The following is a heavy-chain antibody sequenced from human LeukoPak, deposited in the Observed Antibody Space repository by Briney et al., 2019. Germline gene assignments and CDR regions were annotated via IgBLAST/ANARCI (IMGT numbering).Heavy chain of an antibody. D-gene: IGHD2-21*02. CDR1: SYTFTSYG. Sequence: ASVKVSCKASSYTFTSYGINWVRQAPGQGLEWMGWISAYNGNTNYAQKLQGRVTMTTDTSTSTAYMELRGLRSDDTAVYYCARGSQYCGGDCYPTDYWGQGTLVTVSS. CDR2: ISAYNGNT. CDR3: ARGSQYCGGDCYPTDY. V-gene: IGHV1-18*01. J-gene: IGHJ4*02.